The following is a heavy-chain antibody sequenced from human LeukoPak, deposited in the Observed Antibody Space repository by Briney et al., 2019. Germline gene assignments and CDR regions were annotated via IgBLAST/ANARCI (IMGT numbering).Heavy chain of an antibody. CDR2: INHSGST. CDR3: ARGRYSSSWYYYYGMDV. V-gene: IGHV4-34*01. J-gene: IGHJ6*04. CDR1: GGSFSGYH. Sequence: PSETLSLTCAVYGGSFSGYHWSWIRQPPGKGLEWIGEINHSGSTNYNPSLKSRVTISVDTSKNQFSLKLSSVTAADTAVYYCARGRYSSSWYYYYGMDVWGKGTTVTVSS. D-gene: IGHD6-13*01.